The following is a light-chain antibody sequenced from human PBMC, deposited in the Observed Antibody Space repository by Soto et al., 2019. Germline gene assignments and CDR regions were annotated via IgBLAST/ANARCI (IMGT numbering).Light chain of an antibody. J-gene: IGKJ1*01. CDR1: QSVNNTY. V-gene: IGKV3-20*01. CDR3: QQYGSAPLT. Sequence: EIVLTQSPGTLSLSPGETATISCRASQSVNNTYLAWYQQKVGQPPRLLIYGATNRARGIPDRFGGSASGTDFTLTVSRLEPEDFAVYHCQQYGSAPLTFGQGTKVE. CDR2: GAT.